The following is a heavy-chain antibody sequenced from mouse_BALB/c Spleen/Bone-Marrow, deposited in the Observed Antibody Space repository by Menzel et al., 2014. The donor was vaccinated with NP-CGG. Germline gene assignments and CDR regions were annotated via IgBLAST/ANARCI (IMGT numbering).Heavy chain of an antibody. CDR3: ARGGRRPAWFY. D-gene: IGHD1-2*01. V-gene: IGHV1-9*01. CDR1: GYTFSSYW. CDR2: ILPGSGNT. Sequence: QVQLQQSGAELMKPGASVKISCKATGYTFSSYWIEWVKQRPGHGLEWIGEILPGSGNTNYNEKFKGKATFTADTSSNTACMQLSSLTSEDSAVYYCARGGRRPAWFYWGQGTLVTVSA. J-gene: IGHJ3*01.